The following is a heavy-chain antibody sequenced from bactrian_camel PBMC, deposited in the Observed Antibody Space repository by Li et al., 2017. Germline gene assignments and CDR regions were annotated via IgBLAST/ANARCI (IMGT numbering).Heavy chain of an antibody. CDR2: IGIDGTT. J-gene: IGHJ4*01. CDR1: GYISNC. Sequence: QLVESGGGSVQAGGSLRLSCTASGYISNCMGWFRQAPGKERQAVGHIGIDGTTDYARSVKDRFIVSKDNAENILYLQMNNLKPEDTAVYYCASTTSGASYRSSLMLRLTQYAYWGQGTQVTVS. V-gene: IGHV3S55*01. CDR3: ASTTSGASYRSSLMLRLTQYAY. D-gene: IGHD1*01.